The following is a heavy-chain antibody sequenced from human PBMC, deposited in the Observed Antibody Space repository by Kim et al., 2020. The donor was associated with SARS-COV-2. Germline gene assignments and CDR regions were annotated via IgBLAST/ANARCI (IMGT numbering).Heavy chain of an antibody. J-gene: IGHJ6*02. Sequence: GGSLRLSCAASGFTFSSYSMNWVRQAPGKGLEWVSSISSSSSYIYYADSVKGRFTISRDNAKNSLYLQMNSLRAEDTAVYYCARDFHYYGDYGGYYYYGMDVWGQGTTVTVSS. CDR3: ARDFHYYGDYGGYYYYGMDV. CDR2: ISSSSSYI. V-gene: IGHV3-21*01. D-gene: IGHD4-17*01. CDR1: GFTFSSYS.